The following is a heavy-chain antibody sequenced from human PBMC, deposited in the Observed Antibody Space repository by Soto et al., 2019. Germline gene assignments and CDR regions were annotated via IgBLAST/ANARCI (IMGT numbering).Heavy chain of an antibody. J-gene: IGHJ4*02. D-gene: IGHD2-2*01. CDR3: ARSTLYCSSTSCYLEPFDY. CDR2: ISSSGSTI. CDR1: GFTFSSYE. V-gene: IGHV3-48*03. Sequence: ESGGGLVQPGGSLRLSCAASGFTFSSYEMNWVRQAPGKGLEWVSYISSSGSTIYYADSVKGRFTISRDNAKNSLYLQMNSLRAEDTAVYYCARSTLYCSSTSCYLEPFDYWGQGTLVTVSS.